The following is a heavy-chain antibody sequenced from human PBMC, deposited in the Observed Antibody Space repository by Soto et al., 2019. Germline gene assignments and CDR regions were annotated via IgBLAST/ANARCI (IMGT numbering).Heavy chain of an antibody. Sequence: SVKVSCKASGFTFTSSAVQWVRQARGQRLEWIGWIVVGSGNTNYAQKFQERVTITRDMSTSTAYMELSSLRSEDTAVYYCAAEDKAYYYYYGMDVWGQGTTVTVSS. V-gene: IGHV1-58*01. J-gene: IGHJ6*02. CDR2: IVVGSGNT. CDR1: GFTFTSSA. CDR3: AAEDKAYYYYYGMDV.